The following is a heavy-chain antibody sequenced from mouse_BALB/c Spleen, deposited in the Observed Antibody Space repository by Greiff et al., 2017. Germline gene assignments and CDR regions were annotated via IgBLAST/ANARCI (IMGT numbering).Heavy chain of an antibody. Sequence: EVQGVESGGGLVKPGGSLKLSCAASGFTFSSYAMSWVRQTPEKRLEWVASISSGGSTYYPDSVKGRFTISRDNARNILYLQMSSLRSEDTAMYYCARDEATATWFAYWGQGTLVTVSA. D-gene: IGHD1-2*01. V-gene: IGHV5-6-5*01. CDR1: GFTFSSYA. CDR3: ARDEATATWFAY. J-gene: IGHJ3*01. CDR2: ISSGGST.